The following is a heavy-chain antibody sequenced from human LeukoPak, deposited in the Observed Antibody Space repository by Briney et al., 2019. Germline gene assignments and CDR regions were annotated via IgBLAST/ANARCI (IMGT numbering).Heavy chain of an antibody. Sequence: SETLSLTCTVSGDSISDYYWVWIRQPPGKGLEWIGYICFTGNAYYNPSLKSRVTFSLDTPKNQFSLKLTSVTAADTAVYYCARHPDTLIDALDIWGQGTMVTVSS. CDR2: ICFTGNA. V-gene: IGHV4-59*08. J-gene: IGHJ3*02. CDR1: GDSISDYY. CDR3: ARHPDTLIDALDI.